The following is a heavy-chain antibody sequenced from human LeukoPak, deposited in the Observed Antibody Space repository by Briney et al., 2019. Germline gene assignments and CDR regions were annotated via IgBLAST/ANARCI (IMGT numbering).Heavy chain of an antibody. Sequence: GGSLRLSCAASGFTFSDYYMSWLRQAPGKGLEWVSYISSSGSTIYYADSVKGRFTISRDNAKNSLYLQMNSLRAEDTAVYYCARDPPPQFGVMYGMDVWGQGTTVTVSS. D-gene: IGHD3-3*01. V-gene: IGHV3-11*01. CDR1: GFTFSDYY. CDR2: ISSSGSTI. J-gene: IGHJ6*02. CDR3: ARDPPPQFGVMYGMDV.